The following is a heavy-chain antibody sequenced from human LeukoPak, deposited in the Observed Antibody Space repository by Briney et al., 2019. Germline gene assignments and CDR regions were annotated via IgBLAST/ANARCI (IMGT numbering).Heavy chain of an antibody. D-gene: IGHD2-21*02. CDR3: ARDDVVVTADDQYYYYYGMDV. Sequence: SVKVSCKASGGTFSSYAISWVRQAPGQGLEWMGGIIPIFGTASYAQKFQGRVTITADESTSTAYMELSSLRSEDTAVYYCARDDVVVTADDQYYYYYGMDVWGQGTTVTVSS. CDR2: IIPIFGTA. CDR1: GGTFSSYA. J-gene: IGHJ6*02. V-gene: IGHV1-69*13.